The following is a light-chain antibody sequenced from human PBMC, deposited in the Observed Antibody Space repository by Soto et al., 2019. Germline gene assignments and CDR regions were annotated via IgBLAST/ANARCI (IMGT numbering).Light chain of an antibody. CDR1: QGISSY. CDR2: AVS. Sequence: AIQLTQSPSSLSASVGDRVTITCRASQGISSYLAWYQQKPGKAPNLLIYAVSSLERGVPSRFSGSGSATEFTLTISGMQSDDFANDYCQKYKDYVCTFGQGTKVDIK. CDR3: QKYKDYVCT. V-gene: IGKV1D-13*01. J-gene: IGKJ1*01.